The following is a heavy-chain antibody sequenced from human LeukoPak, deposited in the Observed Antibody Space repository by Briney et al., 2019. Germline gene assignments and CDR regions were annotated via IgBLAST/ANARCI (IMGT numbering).Heavy chain of an antibody. CDR3: ARAGGAYYYEK. CDR1: GGSISSYY. J-gene: IGHJ4*02. V-gene: IGHV4-59*01. CDR2: IYYSGST. Sequence: PSETLSLTCTISGGSISSYYWSWIRQPPGKGLEWIGYIYYSGSTNYNPSLKSRVTISVDTSKNQFSLKLSSVTAADTAVYYCARAGGAYYYEKWGQGTLVTVSS. D-gene: IGHD3-22*01.